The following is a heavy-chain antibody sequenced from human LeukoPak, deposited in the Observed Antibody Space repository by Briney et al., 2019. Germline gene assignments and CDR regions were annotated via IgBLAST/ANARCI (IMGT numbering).Heavy chain of an antibody. CDR1: GFTFSSYG. D-gene: IGHD1-26*01. CDR2: IWYDGSNK. V-gene: IGHV3-33*01. J-gene: IGHJ4*02. Sequence: PGGSLRLSCAASGFTFSSYGMHWVRQAPGKGLEWVAVIWYDGSNKYYADSVKGRFTISRDNSKNTLYLQMNSLRAEDTAVYYCAAEVGATAQFDYWGQGTLATVSS. CDR3: AAEVGATAQFDY.